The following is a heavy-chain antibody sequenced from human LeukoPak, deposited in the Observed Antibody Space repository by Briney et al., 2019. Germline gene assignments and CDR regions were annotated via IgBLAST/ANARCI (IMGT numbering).Heavy chain of an antibody. CDR3: ATLLFTTDYYYYGMDV. Sequence: GGSLRLSCAVSGFTVSSNYFGWVRQAPGKGLEWVSVIYSGGSTYYADSVKGRFTISRHNSKNTLYLQMNSLRAEDTAVYYCATLLFTTDYYYYGMDVWGQGTTVTVSS. V-gene: IGHV3-53*04. J-gene: IGHJ6*02. D-gene: IGHD3-22*01. CDR2: IYSGGST. CDR1: GFTVSSNY.